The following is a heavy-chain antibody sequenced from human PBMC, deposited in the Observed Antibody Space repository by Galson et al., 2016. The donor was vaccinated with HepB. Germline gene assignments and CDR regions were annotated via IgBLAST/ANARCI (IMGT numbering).Heavy chain of an antibody. CDR2: IYPADSDT. D-gene: IGHD3-10*01. CDR1: GYNFTNYW. J-gene: IGHJ5*02. V-gene: IGHV5-51*01. CDR3: ARHFRGCNVTVLESDL. Sequence: QSGAEVTKPGQSLKISCEGSGYNFTNYWIGWVRQMPGKGLEWMGMIYPADSDTRYSPSFLGQVTISADKSIATAYLQWNSLRPADTATYYCARHFRGCNVTVLESDLWGRGTLVTVSS.